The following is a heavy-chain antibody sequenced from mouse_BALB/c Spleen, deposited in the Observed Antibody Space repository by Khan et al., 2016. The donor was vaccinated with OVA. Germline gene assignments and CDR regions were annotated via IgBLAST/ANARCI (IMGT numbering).Heavy chain of an antibody. V-gene: IGHV1-5*01. CDR2: IYPGNSDT. Sequence: VQLKQSGTVLARPGASVKMSCKASGYTFTNYWMHWVKQRPGQGMEWIGTIYPGNSDTTYNQKFTGKAKLTAVTSTSTAYMELSSLTNEDSAVYDCAINGFGNYESGDYWGRGTTRTDSS. J-gene: IGHJ2*01. CDR1: GYTFTNYW. CDR3: AINGFGNYESGDY. D-gene: IGHD2-1*01.